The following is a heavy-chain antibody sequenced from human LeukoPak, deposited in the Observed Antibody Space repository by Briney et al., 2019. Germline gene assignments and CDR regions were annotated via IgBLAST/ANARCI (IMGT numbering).Heavy chain of an antibody. D-gene: IGHD6-13*01. CDR3: ARGRHSQRRRVAAVGPFDP. V-gene: IGHV4-34*01. Sequence: PSETLSLTCAVYGGSFSGYYWSWIRQPPGKGLEWIGEINHSGSTNYNPSLKSRVTISVDTSKNQFSLKLSSVTAADTAVYYCARGRHSQRRRVAAVGPFDPWGQGTLVTVSS. J-gene: IGHJ5*02. CDR2: INHSGST. CDR1: GGSFSGYY.